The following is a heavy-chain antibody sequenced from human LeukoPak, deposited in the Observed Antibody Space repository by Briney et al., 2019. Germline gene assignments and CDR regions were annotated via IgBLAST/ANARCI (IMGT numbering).Heavy chain of an antibody. Sequence: ASVTVSCKASGYTFTVYYMHWVRQAPGQGGEWMGWINPNSGGTNYAQKFQGRVTMTRDTSISTAYMELSRLRSDDTAVYYCARDRFAAAGNWFDPWGQGTLVTVSS. D-gene: IGHD6-13*01. CDR1: GYTFTVYY. V-gene: IGHV1-2*02. J-gene: IGHJ5*02. CDR2: INPNSGGT. CDR3: ARDRFAAAGNWFDP.